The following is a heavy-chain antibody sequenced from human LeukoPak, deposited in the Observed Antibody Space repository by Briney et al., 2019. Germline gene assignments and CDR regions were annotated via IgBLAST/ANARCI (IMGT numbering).Heavy chain of an antibody. V-gene: IGHV3-11*06. D-gene: IGHD4-11*01. CDR2: ISSSSSYT. CDR3: ARGSSPLASMTTVFDP. J-gene: IGHJ5*02. Sequence: GGSLRLSCAASGFTFSDYYMSWIRQAPGKGLEWVSYISSSSSYTNYADSVKGRFTISRDNAKNSLYLQMNGLRAEDTAVYYCARGSSPLASMTTVFDPWGQGTLVTVSS. CDR1: GFTFSDYY.